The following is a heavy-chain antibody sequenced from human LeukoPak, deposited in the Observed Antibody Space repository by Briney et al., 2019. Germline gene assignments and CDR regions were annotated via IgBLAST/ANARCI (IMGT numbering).Heavy chain of an antibody. CDR2: IYYSGST. Sequence: SSETLSLTCTVSGYSISSGYYWGWIRQPPGKGLEWIGSIYYSGSTYYNPSLKSRVTISVDTSKNQFSLKLSSVTAADTAVYYCARTGGSFYFYYYMDVWGKGTTVTVSS. D-gene: IGHD1-26*01. J-gene: IGHJ6*03. CDR1: GYSISSGYY. CDR3: ARTGGSFYFYYYMDV. V-gene: IGHV4-38-2*02.